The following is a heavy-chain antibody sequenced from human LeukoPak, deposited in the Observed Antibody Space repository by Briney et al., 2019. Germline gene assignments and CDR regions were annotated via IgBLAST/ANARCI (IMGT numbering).Heavy chain of an antibody. CDR2: IYYSGST. CDR3: ARIVVGELSFPSYFDY. Sequence: SETLSLTCTVSGGSISSGGYYWSWIRQHPGKGLEWIGSIYYSGSTYYNPSLKSRVTISVDTSKNQFSLKLSSVTAADTAVYYCARIVVGELSFPSYFDYWGQGTLVTVSS. CDR1: GGSISSGGYY. V-gene: IGHV4-31*03. J-gene: IGHJ4*02. D-gene: IGHD3-16*02.